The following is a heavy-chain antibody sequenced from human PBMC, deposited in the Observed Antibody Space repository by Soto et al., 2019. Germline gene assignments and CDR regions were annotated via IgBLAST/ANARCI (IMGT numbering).Heavy chain of an antibody. V-gene: IGHV1-69*01. J-gene: IGHJ4*02. D-gene: IGHD3-16*01. CDR3: ARDRGAWPEIRSPIYFDY. CDR1: GGTFSSYA. Sequence: QVQLVQSGAEVKKPGSSVKVSCKASGGTFSSYAISWVRQAPGQGLEWMGGIIPIFGTANYAQKFQGRVTITADESTSTDYMELSSLRSEDTAVYYCARDRGAWPEIRSPIYFDYWGKGTLVTVSS. CDR2: IIPIFGTA.